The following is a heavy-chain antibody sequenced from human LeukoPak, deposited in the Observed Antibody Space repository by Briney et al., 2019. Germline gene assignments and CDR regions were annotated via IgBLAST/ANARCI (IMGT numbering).Heavy chain of an antibody. D-gene: IGHD2-15*01. CDR1: GFTFSDYY. J-gene: IGHJ4*02. CDR3: ARDICSSGSCYAFEY. CDR2: IRFDGSHK. V-gene: IGHV3-30*02. Sequence: GGSQRLSCAASGFTFSDYYMNWLRQAPVKGLEWVAFIRFDGSHKYYADSVKGRFTISRDNSKNTLYVQMNSLRLEDTAVYYCARDICSSGSCYAFEYWGQGTPVTVSS.